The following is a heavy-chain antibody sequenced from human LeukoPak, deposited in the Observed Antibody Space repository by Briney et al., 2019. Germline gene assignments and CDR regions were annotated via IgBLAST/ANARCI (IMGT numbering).Heavy chain of an antibody. CDR1: GFTVSSNY. D-gene: IGHD3-10*01. CDR3: ARDSYGSGSYYRDTFDY. J-gene: IGHJ4*02. Sequence: GGSLRLSYAASGFTVSSNYMSWVRQAPGKGLEWVSVIYGGGNTYYADSVKGRFTISRDNSKNTLYLQMNSLRAEDTAVYYCARDSYGSGSYYRDTFDYWGQGTLVTVSS. CDR2: IYGGGNT. V-gene: IGHV3-66*01.